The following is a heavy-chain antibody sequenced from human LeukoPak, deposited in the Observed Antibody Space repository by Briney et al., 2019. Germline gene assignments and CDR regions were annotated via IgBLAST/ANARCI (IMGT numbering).Heavy chain of an antibody. Sequence: GGSLRLSCAASGFTFDDYDLVWVRQAPGKGLEWVSGISWNGGRTAYAGSVKGRFTISRDDAKNSLYLQLNSLRAEDTALYYCARVQQYDKFDYWGQGTLVTVSS. V-gene: IGHV3-20*04. D-gene: IGHD3-22*01. CDR3: ARVQQYDKFDY. CDR2: ISWNGGRT. CDR1: GFTFDDYD. J-gene: IGHJ4*02.